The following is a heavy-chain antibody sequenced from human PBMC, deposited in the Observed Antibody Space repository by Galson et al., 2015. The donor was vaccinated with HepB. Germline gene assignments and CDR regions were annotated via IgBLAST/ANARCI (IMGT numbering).Heavy chain of an antibody. J-gene: IGHJ6*02. V-gene: IGHV1-3*01. CDR3: ARVGWELGYYYGMDV. Sequence: SVKVSCKASGYTFTSYAMHWVRQAPGQRLEWMGWINAGNGNTKYSQKFQGRVTITRDTSASTAYMELSSLRSEDTAVYYCARVGWELGYYYGMDVWGQGTTVTVSS. D-gene: IGHD1-26*01. CDR1: GYTFTSYA. CDR2: INAGNGNT.